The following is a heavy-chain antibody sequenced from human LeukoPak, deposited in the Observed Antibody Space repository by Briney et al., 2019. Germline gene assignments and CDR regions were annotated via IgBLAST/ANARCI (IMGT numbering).Heavy chain of an antibody. V-gene: IGHV3-30*03. CDR3: RVTVDY. CDR1: GFTFSSYG. J-gene: IGHJ4*02. CDR2: ISDDGSKI. D-gene: IGHD2-21*02. Sequence: PGGSLRLSCAASGFTFSSYGMSWVRQAPGKGLEWVAVISDDGSKIYYADSVKGRFTISRDNSKNTLYLQMSDLKTEDTAVYFCRVTVDYCGQGTLVTVSS.